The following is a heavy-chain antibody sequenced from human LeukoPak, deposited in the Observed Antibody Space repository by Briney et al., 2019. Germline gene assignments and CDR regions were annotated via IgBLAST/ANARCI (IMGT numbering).Heavy chain of an antibody. V-gene: IGHV3-30*02. Sequence: GGSLRLSCDACGFTFINYDMQWVRQAPGKGLEWVVSTQFDGTKRFHADSVTGRFTVSRDNSNNTVHLQMNNLRADDTAVYYCAKKGRGLNIGGSYFYRWGQGILVAVSS. CDR1: GFTFINYD. CDR3: AKKGRGLNIGGSYFYR. J-gene: IGHJ5*02. CDR2: TQFDGTKR. D-gene: IGHD2-15*01.